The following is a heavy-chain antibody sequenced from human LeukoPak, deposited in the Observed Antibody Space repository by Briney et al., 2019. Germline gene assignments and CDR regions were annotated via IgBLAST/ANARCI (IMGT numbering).Heavy chain of an antibody. D-gene: IGHD3-16*01. CDR3: AGGGGENISPSNWFDP. CDR1: GFTFSTYS. Sequence: SGGSLRLSCAASGFTFSTYSVNWVRQAPGKGLEWVASISSSGTYTYDADSVKGRFIISRDNAKNLLYLQMNSLRAEDTAVYYCAGGGGENISPSNWFDPWGQGTLVTVSS. V-gene: IGHV3-21*06. J-gene: IGHJ5*02. CDR2: ISSSGTYT.